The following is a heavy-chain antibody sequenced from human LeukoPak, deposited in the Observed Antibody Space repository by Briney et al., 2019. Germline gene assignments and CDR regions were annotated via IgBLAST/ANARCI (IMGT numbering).Heavy chain of an antibody. CDR3: AREDYGDYRYYGMDV. J-gene: IGHJ6*02. CDR2: IKQDGSEK. CDR1: GFTFSSYW. Sequence: GGSLRLSCAASGFTFSSYWMSWVRQAPGKGLEWVANIKQDGSEKYYVDSVKGRFTISRDNAKNSLYLQMNSLRAEDTAVYYCAREDYGDYRYYGMDVWGQGTTVTVSS. D-gene: IGHD4-17*01. V-gene: IGHV3-7*01.